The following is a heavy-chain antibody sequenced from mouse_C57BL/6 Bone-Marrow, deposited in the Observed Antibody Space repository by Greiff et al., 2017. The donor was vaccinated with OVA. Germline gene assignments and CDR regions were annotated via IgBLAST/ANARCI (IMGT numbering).Heavy chain of an antibody. Sequence: VQLVESGPGLVKPSQSLFLTCSITGFPITSGYYWILIRQSPGKPLELMVYITHSGETFYTPSLQSPISITRETSKNQFYLQLNSVTSEETARYYSAGDRRWLLRWYFGVWGTETTGTVSS. CDR1: GFPITSGYY. CDR3: AGDRRWLLRWYFGV. D-gene: IGHD2-3*01. CDR2: ITHSGET. V-gene: IGHV12-3*01. J-gene: IGHJ1*03.